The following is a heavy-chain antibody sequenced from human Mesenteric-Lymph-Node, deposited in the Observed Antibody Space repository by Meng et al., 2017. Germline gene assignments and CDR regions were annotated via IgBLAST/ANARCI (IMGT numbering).Heavy chain of an antibody. V-gene: IGHV4-4*07. Sequence: GSLRLSCSVFGDSISTYYWSWVRQPAGKGLEWLGRLSTNGNIYYNPSLKSRLAMSIDTSKKQFSMYLRSVTAADTAVYFCASIRLSRDFWGQGTLVTVSS. J-gene: IGHJ4*02. CDR2: LSTNGNI. CDR3: ASIRLSRDF. D-gene: IGHD2-15*01. CDR1: GDSISTYY.